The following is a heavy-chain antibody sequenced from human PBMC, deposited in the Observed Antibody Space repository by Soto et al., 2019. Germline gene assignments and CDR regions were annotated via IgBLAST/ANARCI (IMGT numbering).Heavy chain of an antibody. J-gene: IGHJ4*02. V-gene: IGHV3-64*01. CDR3: VRRVSGTYAY. CDR2: ISSNGGTT. D-gene: IGHD3-10*01. Sequence: EVQLAESGGGMVQPGGSLRLSCVASGFTFSSYDMHWVRQAPGKGLEYVSSISSNGGTTYYGNSVKGRFTISRDNSKNTLYLQMGSLRAEDMAVYYCVRRVSGTYAYWGQGTLVTFSS. CDR1: GFTFSSYD.